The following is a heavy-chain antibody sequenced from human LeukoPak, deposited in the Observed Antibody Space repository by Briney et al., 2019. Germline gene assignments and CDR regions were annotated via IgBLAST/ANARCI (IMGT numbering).Heavy chain of an antibody. J-gene: IGHJ5*02. Sequence: ASEKVSCKASGYTITSYGISRVRQAPGQGLEWMGWISAYNGNTNYAQKLQGRVTMTTDTSTSTAYMELRSLRSDDTAVYYCARVRPENIEILRGLNWFDPWGQGTLVTVSS. CDR1: GYTITSYG. D-gene: IGHD3-10*01. V-gene: IGHV1-18*01. CDR3: ARVRPENIEILRGLNWFDP. CDR2: ISAYNGNT.